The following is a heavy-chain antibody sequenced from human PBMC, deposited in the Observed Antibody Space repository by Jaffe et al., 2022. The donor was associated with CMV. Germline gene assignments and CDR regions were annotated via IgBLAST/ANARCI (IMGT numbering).Heavy chain of an antibody. D-gene: IGHD5-18*01. CDR1: GGSISNYY. CDR2: VYTSGST. V-gene: IGHV4-4*07. J-gene: IGHJ6*02. Sequence: QVQVQESGPGLVKPSETLSLTCTVSGGSISNYYLNWIRQPAGKGLEWIGHVYTSGSTNSNPSLKSRVTMSVDTSKNQFSLKLSSVTAADTAVYYCARGWTVDTAMVINPQRSDYYSMDVWGQGTTVTVSS. CDR3: ARGWTVDTAMVINPQRSDYYSMDV.